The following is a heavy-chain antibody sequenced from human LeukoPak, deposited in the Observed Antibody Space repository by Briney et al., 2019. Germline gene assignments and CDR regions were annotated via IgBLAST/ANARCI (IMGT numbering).Heavy chain of an antibody. CDR1: GGSISSGGYS. CDR3: ARGPYYYDSSGYAY. Sequence: SETLSLTCAVSGGSISSGGYSWSWIRQPPGKGLEWIGYIYHSGSTNYNPSLKSRVTISVDTSKNQFSLKLSSVTAADTAVYYCARGPYYYDSSGYAYWGQGTLVTVSS. J-gene: IGHJ4*02. V-gene: IGHV4-30-2*01. D-gene: IGHD3-22*01. CDR2: IYHSGST.